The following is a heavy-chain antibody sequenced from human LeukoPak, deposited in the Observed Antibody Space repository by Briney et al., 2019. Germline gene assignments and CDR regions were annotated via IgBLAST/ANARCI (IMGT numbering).Heavy chain of an antibody. D-gene: IGHD3-9*01. CDR2: IYYSGST. CDR3: ARGLDILTGYYTLYNWFDP. CDR1: GGSISSYY. Sequence: PSETLSLTCTVSGGSISSYYWSWLRQPPGKGLEWIGYIYYSGSTNYNPSLKSRVTISVDTSKNQFSLKLSSVTAADTAVYYCARGLDILTGYYTLYNWFDPWGQGTLVTVSS. V-gene: IGHV4-59*01. J-gene: IGHJ5*02.